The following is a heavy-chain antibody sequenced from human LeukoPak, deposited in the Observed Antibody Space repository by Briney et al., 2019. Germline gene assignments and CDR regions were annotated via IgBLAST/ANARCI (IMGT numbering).Heavy chain of an antibody. D-gene: IGHD1-26*01. J-gene: IGHJ6*03. CDR3: ARTLGNWELLRYYYYYMDV. CDR1: GDSVSSNNAA. Sequence: SQTLSLTCAISGDSVSSNNAAWNWIRQSPSRGLEWLGRTYYRSKWYNDYAVSVKSRITINPDTSKNQFSLQLNSVTPEDTAVYYCARTLGNWELLRYYYYYMDVWGKGTTVTVSS. V-gene: IGHV6-1*01. CDR2: TYYRSKWYN.